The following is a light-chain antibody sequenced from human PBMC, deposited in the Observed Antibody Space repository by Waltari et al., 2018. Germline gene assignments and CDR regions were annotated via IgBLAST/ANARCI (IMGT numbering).Light chain of an antibody. CDR2: RNN. Sequence: QAGLPQPPSVSKALRQTATLTCTGNSNNVGNQGAAWLQQHQGHPPKLLSYRNNNRPSGLSERFSASRSGNTASLTITGLQPEDEADYYCSAWDSNLSAWVFGGGTKLTVL. CDR3: SAWDSNLSAWV. J-gene: IGLJ3*02. CDR1: SNNVGNQG. V-gene: IGLV10-54*04.